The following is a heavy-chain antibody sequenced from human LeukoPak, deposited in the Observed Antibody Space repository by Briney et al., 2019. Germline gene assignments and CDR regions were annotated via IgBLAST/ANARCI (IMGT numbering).Heavy chain of an antibody. CDR3: ARRRAVAGRGYFDY. CDR1: GGSISSSDW. CDR2: IYHSGST. Sequence: SETLSLTCAVSGGSISSSDWWRWVRQPPGKGLEWIGEIYHSGSTNYNPSLKRRVTISVDKSKNQFSLKLSSVTAADTAVYYCARRRAVAGRGYFDYWGQGTLVTVSS. J-gene: IGHJ4*02. V-gene: IGHV4-4*02. D-gene: IGHD6-19*01.